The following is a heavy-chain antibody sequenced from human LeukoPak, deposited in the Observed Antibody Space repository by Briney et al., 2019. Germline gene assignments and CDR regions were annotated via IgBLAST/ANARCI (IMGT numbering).Heavy chain of an antibody. CDR1: GGSISSYY. Sequence: SETLSLTCTVSGGSISSYYWSWIRQPPGKGLEWMGYIYYSGSTNYNPSLKSRVTISVDTSKNQFSLKLSSVTAADTAVYYCARGDFDYWGQGTLVTVSS. CDR3: ARGDFDY. J-gene: IGHJ4*02. V-gene: IGHV4-59*01. CDR2: IYYSGST.